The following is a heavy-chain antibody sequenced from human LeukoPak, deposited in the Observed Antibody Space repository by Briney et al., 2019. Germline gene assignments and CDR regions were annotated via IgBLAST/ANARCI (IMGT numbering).Heavy chain of an antibody. CDR1: GYTFTSYG. D-gene: IGHD3-10*01. V-gene: IGHV1-18*01. CDR3: ARGSYYDY. CDR2: ISAYNGDT. J-gene: IGHJ4*02. Sequence: ASVNVSCKASGYTFTSYGISWVRQAPGQGLEWMGWISAYNGDTNYEQKFQGRVTMTTGKSTSTAYMELRSLRSDDTAFYYCARGSYYDYWGQGTLVTVSS.